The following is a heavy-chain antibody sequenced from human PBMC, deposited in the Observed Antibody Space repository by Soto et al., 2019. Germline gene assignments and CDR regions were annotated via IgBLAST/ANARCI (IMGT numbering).Heavy chain of an antibody. V-gene: IGHV4-4*09. CDR1: GDSISSNY. CDR2: IHSSGST. D-gene: IGHD2-21*01. J-gene: IGHJ3*01. Sequence: QVQLQASGPGLVKPSETLSLTCTVSGDSISSNYWSWVRQSPGKGLEWLGYIHSSGSTNYRSSLKSRLTMSVDTSNNHFSLNLSSVTAADTAVYYCARLVVKTATDAFDVWGQGTRVTVSS. CDR3: ARLVVKTATDAFDV.